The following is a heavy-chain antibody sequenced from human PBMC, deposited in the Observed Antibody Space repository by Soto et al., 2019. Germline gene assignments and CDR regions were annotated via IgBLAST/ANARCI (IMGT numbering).Heavy chain of an antibody. CDR1: GGSISSSDYY. D-gene: IGHD1-1*01. Sequence: SETLSLTCTVSGGSISSSDYYWAWIRQPPGKGLEWIGSIFYTGSTYYSPSLKSRVTISLDTSKNQFSVNLSSVTAADTAVYYCASRNGGDYWGQGTLVTGSS. CDR3: ASRNGGDY. J-gene: IGHJ4*02. V-gene: IGHV4-39*01. CDR2: IFYTGST.